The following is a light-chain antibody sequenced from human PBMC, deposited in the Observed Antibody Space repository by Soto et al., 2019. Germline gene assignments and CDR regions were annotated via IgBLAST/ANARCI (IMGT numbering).Light chain of an antibody. V-gene: IGKV3D-20*02. CDR3: QQRSNWPLIT. CDR1: QSVSSSY. CDR2: DAS. J-gene: IGKJ5*01. Sequence: EIVFTRSPSTLYLSPGERATLSFSASQSVSSSYLAWYQQKPGQAPRLLIYDASNRATGIPARFSGSGSGTDFTLTISSLEPEDFAVYYCQQRSNWPLITFGQGTRLEIK.